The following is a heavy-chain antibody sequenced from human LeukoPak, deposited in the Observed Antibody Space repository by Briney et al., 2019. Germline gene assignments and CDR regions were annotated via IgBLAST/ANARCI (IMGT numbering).Heavy chain of an antibody. CDR3: ANPPRSESGKRGYSSGWYDGMDV. CDR1: GFTFSSYA. CDR2: ISGSGGST. D-gene: IGHD6-19*01. J-gene: IGHJ6*02. V-gene: IGHV3-23*01. Sequence: GGSLRLSCAASGFTFSSYAMSWVRQAPGKGLEWVSAISGSGGSTYYADSVKGRFTISRDNSKNTLYLQMNSLRAEDTAVYYCANPPRSESGKRGYSSGWYDGMDVWGQGTTVTVS.